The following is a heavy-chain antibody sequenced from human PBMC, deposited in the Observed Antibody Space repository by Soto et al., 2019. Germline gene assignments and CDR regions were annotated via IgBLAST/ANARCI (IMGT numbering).Heavy chain of an antibody. CDR3: ERDLSSGYALDY. V-gene: IGHV3-33*01. CDR1: GFTFSSYV. CDR2: IWYDGSNK. J-gene: IGHJ4*02. Sequence: QVQLVESGGGVVQPGRSLRLSCAASGFTFSSYVMHWVRQAPGKGLEWVAVIWYDGSNKYYADSVKGRFNISRDNSKNTLYLQINSLRAGDTAVYYCERDLSSGYALDYWGQGTLVTVSS. D-gene: IGHD5-12*01.